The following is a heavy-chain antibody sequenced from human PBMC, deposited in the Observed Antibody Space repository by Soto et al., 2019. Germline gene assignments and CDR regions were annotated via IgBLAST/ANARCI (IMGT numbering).Heavy chain of an antibody. J-gene: IGHJ4*02. V-gene: IGHV4-31*03. CDR3: ARELGGRIAAAGTFDY. CDR1: GGSISSGGYY. D-gene: IGHD6-13*01. CDR2: IYYSGST. Sequence: QVQLQESGPGLVKPSQTLSLTCTVSGGSISSGGYYWSWIRQHPGKGLEWIGYIYYSGSTYYNPSLKSRVTISVDTSKNQFSLKLSSVTAADTAVYYCARELGGRIAAAGTFDYWGQGTLVTVSS.